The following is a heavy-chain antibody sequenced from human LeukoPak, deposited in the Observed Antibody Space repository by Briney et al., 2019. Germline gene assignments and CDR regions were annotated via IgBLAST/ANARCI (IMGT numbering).Heavy chain of an antibody. J-gene: IGHJ4*02. Sequence: GGSLRLSCAASGFTFSSYEMNWVRQAPGKGLEWVSYISSSGSTIYYADSVKGRFTISRDNAKNSLYLQMNSLRAEDTAVYYCARDFSSGSYYGDYYFDYWGQGALVTVSS. V-gene: IGHV3-48*03. D-gene: IGHD1-26*01. CDR1: GFTFSSYE. CDR3: ARDFSSGSYYGDYYFDY. CDR2: ISSSGSTI.